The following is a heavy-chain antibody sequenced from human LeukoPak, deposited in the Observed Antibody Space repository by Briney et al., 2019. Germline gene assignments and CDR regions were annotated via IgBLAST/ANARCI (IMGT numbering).Heavy chain of an antibody. J-gene: IGHJ5*02. CDR1: GYRYTGYF. Sequence: ASVKVSCKASGYRYTGYFMHWVRQGPGQGLEWMGWMNPNSGNTGYAQKFQGRVTMTRNTSISTAYMELSSLRSEDTAVYYCARGDYYDFWSGYSNPYNWFDPWGQGTLVTVSS. CDR2: MNPNSGNT. CDR3: ARGDYYDFWSGYSNPYNWFDP. V-gene: IGHV1-8*02. D-gene: IGHD3-3*01.